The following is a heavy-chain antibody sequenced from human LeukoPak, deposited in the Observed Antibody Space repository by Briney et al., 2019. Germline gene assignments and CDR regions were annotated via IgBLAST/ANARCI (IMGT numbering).Heavy chain of an antibody. CDR2: ISAYNGDT. D-gene: IGHD4-23*01. J-gene: IGHJ4*02. CDR3: ARQLRWDQYYFDY. Sequence: GASVKVSCKAAGYTFTSYGISWVRQAPGQGLEWMGWISAYNGDTKYALNLQGRATMTTDTSTSTAYMELRSLRSDDTAVYYCARQLRWDQYYFDYWGQGTLVTVSS. V-gene: IGHV1-18*01. CDR1: GYTFTSYG.